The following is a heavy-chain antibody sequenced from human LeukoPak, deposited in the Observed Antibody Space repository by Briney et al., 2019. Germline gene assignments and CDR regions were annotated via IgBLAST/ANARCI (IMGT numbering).Heavy chain of an antibody. CDR1: GFSFSSYA. CDR3: ARDLYADFWSGSVDY. CDR2: ISGSGGTT. D-gene: IGHD3-3*01. V-gene: IGHV3-23*01. Sequence: GGSLRLSCEASGFSFSSYATSWVRQAPGKGLEWVSGISGSGGTTYYAGSVKGRFTISRDISKNTLYLQMSSLRAGDTAVYYCARDLYADFWSGSVDYWGRGTLVTVPS. J-gene: IGHJ4*02.